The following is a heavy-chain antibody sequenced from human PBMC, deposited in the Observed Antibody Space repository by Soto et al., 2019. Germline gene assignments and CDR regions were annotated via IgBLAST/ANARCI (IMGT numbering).Heavy chain of an antibody. V-gene: IGHV1-69*02. CDR1: GGTFSSYT. J-gene: IGHJ2*01. CDR3: ASDDILTGYYNYWYFDL. Sequence: QVQLVQSGAEVKKPGSSVKVSCKASGGTFSSYTISWVRQAPGQGLEWMGRIIPILGIANYAQKFQGRVTITADKSTSTAYMELSSLRSEDTAVYYCASDDILTGYYNYWYFDLWGRGTLVTVSS. CDR2: IIPILGIA. D-gene: IGHD3-9*01.